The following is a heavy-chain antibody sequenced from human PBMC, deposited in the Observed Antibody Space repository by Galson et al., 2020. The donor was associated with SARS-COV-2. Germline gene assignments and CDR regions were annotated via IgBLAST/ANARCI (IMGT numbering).Heavy chain of an antibody. CDR1: GFTFSSFW. CDR2: INDDGRRT. V-gene: IGHV3-74*01. J-gene: IGHJ4*02. Sequence: ALHGESLKISCAASGFTFSSFWMHWVRQAPGKGLVWVSRINDDGRRTDYADSVKGRFTISRDNAKNTLYLQMNSLRPEDTAVYYCARDSPGCTNGFCFKVYWGQGTLVTVSS. D-gene: IGHD2-8*01. CDR3: ARDSPGCTNGFCFKVY.